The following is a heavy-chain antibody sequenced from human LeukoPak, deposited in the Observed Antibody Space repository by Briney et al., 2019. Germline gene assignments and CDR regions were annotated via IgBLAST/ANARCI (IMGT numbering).Heavy chain of an antibody. CDR3: ARTQKSNGYSYGPFDY. V-gene: IGHV1-2*02. CDR1: GYTFTGYY. CDR2: INPNSGGT. D-gene: IGHD5-18*01. J-gene: IGHJ4*02. Sequence: GASVKVSCKASGYTFTGYYMHWVRQAPGQGLEWMGWINPNSGGTSYAQKFQGRVTMTRDTSTSTVYMELSSLRSEDTAVYYCARTQKSNGYSYGPFDYWGQGTLVTVSS.